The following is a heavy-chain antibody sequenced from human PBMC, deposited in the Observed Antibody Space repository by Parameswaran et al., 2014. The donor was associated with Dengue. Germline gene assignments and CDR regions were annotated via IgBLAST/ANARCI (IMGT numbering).Heavy chain of an antibody. J-gene: IGHJ2*01. D-gene: IGHD5-24*01. CDR1: GGSISSYY. V-gene: IGHV4-59*13. CDR3: ARGEMATIPGQVYWYFDL. Sequence: GSLRLSCTVSGGSISSYYWSWIRQPPGKGLEWIGYIYYSGSTNYNPSLKSRVTISVDTSKNQFSLKLSSVTAADTAVYYCARGEMATIPGQVYWYFDLWGRGTLVTVSS. CDR2: IYYSGST.